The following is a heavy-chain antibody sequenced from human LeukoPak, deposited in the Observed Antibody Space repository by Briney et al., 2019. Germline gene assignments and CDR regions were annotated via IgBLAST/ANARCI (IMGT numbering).Heavy chain of an antibody. D-gene: IGHD6-19*01. J-gene: IGHJ3*02. CDR2: IVVGSGNT. CDR1: GFTFTISA. CDR3: AADRYSSGWYRSAFDI. V-gene: IGHV1-58*01. Sequence: SVKVSCTASGFTFTISAVQWVRQARGQRLEWIGWIVVGSGNTNYAQKFQERVTITRDMSTSTAYMELSSLRSEDTAVYYCAADRYSSGWYRSAFDIWGQGTMVTVSS.